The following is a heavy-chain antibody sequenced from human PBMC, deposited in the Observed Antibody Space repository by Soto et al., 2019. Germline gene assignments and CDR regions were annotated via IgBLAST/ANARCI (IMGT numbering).Heavy chain of an antibody. V-gene: IGHV4-61*01. CDR1: GGSVSSGSYY. D-gene: IGHD5-18*01. CDR2: IYYSGNT. J-gene: IGHJ4*02. CDR3: ERDIRGYSRAFAY. Sequence: SETLSLTCTVSGGSVSSGSYYWTWIRQPPGKGLEWIGYIYYSGNTNYNPSLKSRVTISVDTSRNQFSLKLTSVTAADAAVYYCERDIRGYSRAFAYWGQGNLVTVYS.